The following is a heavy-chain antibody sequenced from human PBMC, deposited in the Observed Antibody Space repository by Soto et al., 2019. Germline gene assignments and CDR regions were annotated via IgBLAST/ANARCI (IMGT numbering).Heavy chain of an antibody. J-gene: IGHJ4*02. CDR2: TYYRSKWFH. Sequence: SQTLSLTCAISGDSVSSNSAAWNWIRQPSSVGLEWLRRTYYRSKWFHDYAVPVKSRISINPDTSKNQFSLQLNSVTPEDTAVYHCAREPDDSGYATWGQGTRVTVSS. V-gene: IGHV6-1*01. CDR3: AREPDDSGYAT. CDR1: GDSVSSNSAA. D-gene: IGHD3-22*01.